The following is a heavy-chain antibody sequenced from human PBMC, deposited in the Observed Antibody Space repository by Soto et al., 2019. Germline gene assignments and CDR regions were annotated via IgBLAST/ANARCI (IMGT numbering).Heavy chain of an antibody. CDR3: ARVPDR. J-gene: IGHJ5*02. D-gene: IGHD2-2*01. CDR1: GGYISSYY. V-gene: IGHV4-59*12. Sequence: SETLSLTCTVSGGYISSYYWSWIRQPPGKGLEWIGYIYYSGSTYYNPSLKSRVTISVDRSKNQFSLKLSSVTAADTAVYYCARVPDRWGQGTLVTVSS. CDR2: IYYSGST.